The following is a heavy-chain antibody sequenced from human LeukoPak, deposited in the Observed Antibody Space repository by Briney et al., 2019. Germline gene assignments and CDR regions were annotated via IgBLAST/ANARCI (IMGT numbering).Heavy chain of an antibody. J-gene: IGHJ4*02. Sequence: SETLSLTCSVSGGSFSSTSYYWGWIRQPPGKGLEWIANIYHTGSTYYNPSLKSRVTISVDTSKNQFSLKLSSVTAADTAVYYCARDSVYGGNSGSDYWGQGTLVTVSS. CDR2: IYHTGST. V-gene: IGHV4-39*07. D-gene: IGHD4-23*01. CDR3: ARDSVYGGNSGSDY. CDR1: GGSFSSTSYY.